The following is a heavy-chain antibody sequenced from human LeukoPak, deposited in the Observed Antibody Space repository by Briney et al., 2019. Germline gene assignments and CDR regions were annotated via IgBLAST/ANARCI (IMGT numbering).Heavy chain of an antibody. V-gene: IGHV4-59*01. CDR1: GGSISSYY. CDR3: ARVPSGSYYDYYNYYGMDV. J-gene: IGHJ6*02. CDR2: IYYSGST. Sequence: SETLSLTCTVSGGSISSYYWSWIRQPPGKGLEWIGYIYYSGSTNYNPSLKSRVTISVDTSKNQFSLKLSSVTAADTAVYYCARVPSGSYYDYYNYYGMDVWGQGTTVTVSS. D-gene: IGHD1-26*01.